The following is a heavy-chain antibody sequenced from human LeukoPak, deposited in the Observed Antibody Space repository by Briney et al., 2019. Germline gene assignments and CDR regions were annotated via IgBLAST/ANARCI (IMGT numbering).Heavy chain of an antibody. D-gene: IGHD1-26*01. CDR3: AKVRRELLLFDY. J-gene: IGHJ4*02. V-gene: IGHV3-21*04. CDR1: GFTFSSYS. Sequence: PGGSLRLSCAASGFTFSSYSMNWVRQAPGKGLEWVSSISSSSSYIYYADSVKGRFTISRDNAKNSLYLQMNSLRAEDTAVYYCAKVRRELLLFDYWGQGTLVTVSS. CDR2: ISSSSSYI.